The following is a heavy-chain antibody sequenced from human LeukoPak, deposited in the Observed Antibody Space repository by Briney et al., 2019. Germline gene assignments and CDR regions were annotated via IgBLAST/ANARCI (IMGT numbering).Heavy chain of an antibody. CDR2: INHSGST. CDR3: ARHLPIGFDY. J-gene: IGHJ4*02. CDR1: SGSISSSNW. Sequence: PSGTLSLTCAVSSGSISSSNWWSWVRQPPGKGLEWIGEINHSGSTNYNPSLKSRVTISVDTSKNQFSLKLNSVTAADTAVYYCARHLPIGFDYWGQGTLVTVSS. V-gene: IGHV4-4*02.